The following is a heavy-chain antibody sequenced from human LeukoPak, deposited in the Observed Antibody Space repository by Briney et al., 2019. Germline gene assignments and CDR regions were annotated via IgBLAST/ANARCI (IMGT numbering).Heavy chain of an antibody. CDR3: VMTAGPPTDH. CDR2: ISAGGYPI. V-gene: IGHV3-11*04. J-gene: IGHJ4*01. CDR1: GFTFNDYY. Sequence: PGGSLRLSCTGSGFTFNDYYMSWVRQAPGKGLEWLSFISAGGYPIYYADSVRGRFTTSRDTAKNSLYLQMNSPRVEDTAVYYCVMTAGPPTDHWGQGALVTVSS.